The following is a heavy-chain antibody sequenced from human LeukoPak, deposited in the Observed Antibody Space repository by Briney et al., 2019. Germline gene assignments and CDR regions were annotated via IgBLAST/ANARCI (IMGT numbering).Heavy chain of an antibody. Sequence: SETLSLTCTVSGASISGYYWNWIRQPAGKGLEWIGRTGAANYNPSLKSRVTMSVDTSRNQLSLTVISVTAADTAIYYCARNYRGSNYFDHWGQGTLVTVSS. J-gene: IGHJ4*02. D-gene: IGHD5-24*01. CDR1: GASISGYY. CDR2: TGAA. V-gene: IGHV4-4*07. CDR3: ARNYRGSNYFDH.